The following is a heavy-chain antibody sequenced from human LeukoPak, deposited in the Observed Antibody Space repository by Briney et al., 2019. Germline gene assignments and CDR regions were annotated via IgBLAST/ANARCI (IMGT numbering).Heavy chain of an antibody. Sequence: SETPSLTCTVSGGSISSYYWSWIRQPPGKGMEWIGFMYYSGSTNYNPSLKSRVTISVDTSKNQFSLRLSSVTAADTAVYYCASPGIVAAGTDRGFDYWGQGTLVTVSS. V-gene: IGHV4-59*01. CDR3: ASPGIVAAGTDRGFDY. D-gene: IGHD6-13*01. CDR2: MYYSGST. CDR1: GGSISSYY. J-gene: IGHJ4*02.